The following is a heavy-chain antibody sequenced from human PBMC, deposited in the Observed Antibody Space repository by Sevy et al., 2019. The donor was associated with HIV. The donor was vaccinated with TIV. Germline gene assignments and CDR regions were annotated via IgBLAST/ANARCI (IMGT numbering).Heavy chain of an antibody. J-gene: IGHJ3*02. CDR2: ITSRSSYI. D-gene: IGHD6-13*01. V-gene: IGHV3-21*01. CDR1: GFTLSNYA. Sequence: GGSLRLSCAASGFTLSNYAVHWVRQAPGKGLEWVSSITSRSSYIYYADSVKGRFTISRDNAKNSLYLQMNSLRAEDTAVYYCARSWEQQLHDAFDIWGQGTMVTVSS. CDR3: ARSWEQQLHDAFDI.